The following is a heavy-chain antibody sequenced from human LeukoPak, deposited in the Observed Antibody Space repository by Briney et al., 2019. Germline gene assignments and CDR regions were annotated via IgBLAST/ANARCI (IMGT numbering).Heavy chain of an antibody. CDR1: GGSISSYY. CDR3: ARQFGRWSNNWFDP. CDR2: IYYSGST. Sequence: SETLSLTCTVSGGSISSYYWSWLRQPPGKGLEWVGYIYYSGSTNYNPSLKSRVTISVDTSKNQFSLKLSSVTAADTAVYYCARQFGRWSNNWFDPWGQGTLVTVSS. J-gene: IGHJ5*02. V-gene: IGHV4-59*08. D-gene: IGHD2-15*01.